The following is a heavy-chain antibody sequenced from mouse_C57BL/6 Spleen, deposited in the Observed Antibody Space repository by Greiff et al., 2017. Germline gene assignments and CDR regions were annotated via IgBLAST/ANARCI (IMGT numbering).Heavy chain of an antibody. CDR2: INPSSGYT. CDR3: ARSGSTTVVEDD. V-gene: IGHV1-4*01. D-gene: IGHD1-1*01. J-gene: IGHJ2*01. CDR1: GYTFTSYT. Sequence: QVQLQQSGAELARPGASVKMSCKASGYTFTSYTMHWVKQRPGPGLEWIGYINPSSGYTKYNQKFKDKATLTADKSSSTAYMQLSSLTSEDSAVYYCARSGSTTVVEDDWGQGTTLTGAS.